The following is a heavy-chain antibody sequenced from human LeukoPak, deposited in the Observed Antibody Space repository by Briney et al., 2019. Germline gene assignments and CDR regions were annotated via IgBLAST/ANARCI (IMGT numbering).Heavy chain of an antibody. V-gene: IGHV1-18*01. CDR2: ISPYNGNT. CDR1: GYTFTTYG. J-gene: IGHJ4*02. D-gene: IGHD3-3*01. Sequence: ASVKVSCKTSGYTFTTYGLSWVRQAPGQGLEWMGWISPYNGNTNYAQKPRGRVTMTTDTSTSTAYMELRSLRSDDTAVYYCARDRAVGGYYVNYFDHWGQGTLVTVSA. CDR3: ARDRAVGGYYVNYFDH.